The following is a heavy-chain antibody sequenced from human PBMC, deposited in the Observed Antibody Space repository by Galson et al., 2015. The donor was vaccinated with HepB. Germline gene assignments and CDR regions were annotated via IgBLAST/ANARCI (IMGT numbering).Heavy chain of an antibody. Sequence: SVKVSCKASGYTFTSYAMHWVRQAPGQRLGWMGWINAGNGNTKYSQKFQGRVTITRDTSASTAYMELSSLRSEDTAVYYCARTRYYYGSGSFWYFDYWGQGTLVTVSS. D-gene: IGHD3-10*01. CDR3: ARTRYYYGSGSFWYFDY. J-gene: IGHJ4*02. CDR2: INAGNGNT. V-gene: IGHV1-3*01. CDR1: GYTFTSYA.